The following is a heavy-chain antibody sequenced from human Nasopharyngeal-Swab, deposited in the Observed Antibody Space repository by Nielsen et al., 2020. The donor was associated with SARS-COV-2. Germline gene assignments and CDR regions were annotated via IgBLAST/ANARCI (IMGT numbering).Heavy chain of an antibody. CDR1: GLGFSNYE. CDR2: ISSSGTTI. D-gene: IGHD2-15*01. V-gene: IGHV3-11*01. CDR3: VKTETLVVYYFDY. J-gene: IGHJ4*02. Sequence: GGSLRLSCAASGLGFSNYEMSWIRQAPGMGLEWVSSISSSGTTIYYADSVKGRVTVSRDNAKSSLFLQVNSLRAEDTAVYYCVKTETLVVYYFDYWGQGTLVTVSS.